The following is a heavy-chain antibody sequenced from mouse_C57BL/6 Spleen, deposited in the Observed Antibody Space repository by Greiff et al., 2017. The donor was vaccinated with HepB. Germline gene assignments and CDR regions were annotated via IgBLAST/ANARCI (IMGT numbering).Heavy chain of an antibody. CDR2: IYPGDGDT. CDR1: GYAFSSYW. V-gene: IGHV1-80*01. Sequence: QVQLQQSGAELVKPGASVKISCKASGYAFSSYWMNWVKQRPGKGLEWIGQIYPGDGDTNYNGKFKGKATLTADKSSSTAYMQLSSLTSEDSAVYFCARCSPGGTARMDYWGQGTSVTVSS. CDR3: ARCSPGGTARMDY. D-gene: IGHD3-2*01. J-gene: IGHJ4*01.